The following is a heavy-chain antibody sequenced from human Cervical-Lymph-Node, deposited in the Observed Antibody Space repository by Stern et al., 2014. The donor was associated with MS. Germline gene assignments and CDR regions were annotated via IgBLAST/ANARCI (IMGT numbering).Heavy chain of an antibody. CDR1: GFTFSSYG. D-gene: IGHD6-19*01. Sequence: VQLVQSGGGVVQPGRSLRLSCAASGFTFSSYGMHWVRQAPGKGLEWVAVIWYDGSNKYYADSVKGRFTISRDNSKNTLYLQMNSLRDEDTAVYYCARFGSDWSVDYWGQGTLVTVSS. CDR3: ARFGSDWSVDY. V-gene: IGHV3-33*01. J-gene: IGHJ4*02. CDR2: IWYDGSNK.